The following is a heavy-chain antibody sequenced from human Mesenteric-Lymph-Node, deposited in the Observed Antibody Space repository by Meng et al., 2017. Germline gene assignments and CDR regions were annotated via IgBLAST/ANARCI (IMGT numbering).Heavy chain of an antibody. J-gene: IGHJ3*01. D-gene: IGHD3-16*01. Sequence: SETLSLTCAVHGGSFSGYYWSWIRQPPGKGLEWIGRIYTSGSTNYNPSLKSRVTMSVDTSKNQFSLKLSSVTPADTAVYYCARVYINEDYLEDAFDLWGQGTMVTVSS. CDR3: ARVYINEDYLEDAFDL. CDR2: IYTSGST. CDR1: GGSFSGYY. V-gene: IGHV4-59*10.